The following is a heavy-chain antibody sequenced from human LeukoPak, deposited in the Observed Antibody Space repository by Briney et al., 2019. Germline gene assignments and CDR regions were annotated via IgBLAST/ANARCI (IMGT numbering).Heavy chain of an antibody. J-gene: IGHJ3*02. CDR2: TYYRSKWSN. CDR3: ARDLRWAFDI. D-gene: IGHD4-23*01. Sequence: PSQTLSLTCAISGDSVSTNTWNWIRQSPSRGLEWLGRTYYRSKWSNDYAVSVKSRITINPDTSKNQFSLQLNSVTPEDTAVYYCARDLRWAFDIWGQGTMVTVSS. V-gene: IGHV6-1*01. CDR1: GDSVSTNT.